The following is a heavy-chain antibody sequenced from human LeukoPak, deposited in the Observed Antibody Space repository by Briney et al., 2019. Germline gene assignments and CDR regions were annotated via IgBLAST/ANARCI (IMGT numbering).Heavy chain of an antibody. Sequence: GGSLRLSCAASGFTFSSYAMSWVRQAPGKGLEWVSAISGSGGSTYYADSVKGRFTISRDNSKNTLYLQMNSLRAEDTAVYYCAKVLGVVGATFDWAFDYWGQGTLVTVSS. J-gene: IGHJ4*02. D-gene: IGHD1-26*01. CDR3: AKVLGVVGATFDWAFDY. CDR2: ISGSGGST. CDR1: GFTFSSYA. V-gene: IGHV3-23*01.